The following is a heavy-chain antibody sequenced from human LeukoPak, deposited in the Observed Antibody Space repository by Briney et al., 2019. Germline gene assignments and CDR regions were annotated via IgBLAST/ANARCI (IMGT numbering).Heavy chain of an antibody. V-gene: IGHV3-53*01. CDR1: GFTVSSNY. D-gene: IGHD3-22*01. CDR3: ARGRESNYYDSSGYYYDSAIDY. Sequence: GGSLRLSCAASGFTVSSNYMSWVRQAPGKGLEWVSVIYSGGSTYYADSVKGRFTISRHNSKDTLYLQMNSLRAEDTAVYYCARGRESNYYDSSGYYYDSAIDYWGQGTLVTVSS. J-gene: IGHJ4*02. CDR2: IYSGGST.